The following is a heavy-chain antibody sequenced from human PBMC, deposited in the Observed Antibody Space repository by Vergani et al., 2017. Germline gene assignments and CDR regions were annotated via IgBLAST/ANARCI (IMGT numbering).Heavy chain of an antibody. CDR3: TRVGLRRYNWSPGGAFDI. CDR1: GFTFTDYG. CDR2: VRNKEDGGTP. Sequence: EVQLVESGGGLEQPGRSLRLSCRASGFTFTDYGISWVRQAPGKGLEWVGFVRNKEDGGTPEHAASVKGRFTISRDDSKSIAYLQMNSLKTEDTAVYYCTRVGLRRYNWSPGGAFDIWGQGTMVTVSS. V-gene: IGHV3-49*04. D-gene: IGHD1-1*01. J-gene: IGHJ3*02.